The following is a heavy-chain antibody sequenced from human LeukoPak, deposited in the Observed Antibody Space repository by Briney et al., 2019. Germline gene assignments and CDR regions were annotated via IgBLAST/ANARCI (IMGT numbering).Heavy chain of an antibody. J-gene: IGHJ4*02. V-gene: IGHV3-30-3*01. CDR3: ARGATVVTADY. CDR1: GFTFSSYA. Sequence: GRSLRLSCAASGFTFSSYAMHWVRQAPGKGLEWVAVISYDGSSKYYADSVKGRFTISRDNSKNTLYLQMNSLRAEDTAVYYCARGATVVTADYWGQGTLVTVSS. D-gene: IGHD4-23*01. CDR2: ISYDGSSK.